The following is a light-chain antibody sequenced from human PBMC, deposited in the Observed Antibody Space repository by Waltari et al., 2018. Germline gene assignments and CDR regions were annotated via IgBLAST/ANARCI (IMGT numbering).Light chain of an antibody. Sequence: QSALTQPPSASGSPGQSVTIPCTGTSSHVGAYHYVSWYQQHPGKAPKLMIYEVTKRPSGVPDRFSGSKSGNTASLTVSGLQAEDEADYYCSSYADNTWIFGGGTKLTVL. J-gene: IGLJ2*01. V-gene: IGLV2-8*01. CDR3: SSYADNTWI. CDR1: SSHVGAYHY. CDR2: EVT.